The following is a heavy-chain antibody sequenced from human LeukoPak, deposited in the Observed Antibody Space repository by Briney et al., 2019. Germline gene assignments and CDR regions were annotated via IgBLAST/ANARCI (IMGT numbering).Heavy chain of an antibody. J-gene: IGHJ4*02. Sequence: GGSLRLSCAASGFTFSSYSMNWVRQAPGKGLEWVSSISSSSSYIYYADSVKGRFTISRDNAKNSLYLQMNSLRAEDTAVYYCARSTWVIAVAGKGLFDYWGQGTLVTVSS. V-gene: IGHV3-21*01. CDR2: ISSSSSYI. CDR1: GFTFSSYS. D-gene: IGHD6-19*01. CDR3: ARSTWVIAVAGKGLFDY.